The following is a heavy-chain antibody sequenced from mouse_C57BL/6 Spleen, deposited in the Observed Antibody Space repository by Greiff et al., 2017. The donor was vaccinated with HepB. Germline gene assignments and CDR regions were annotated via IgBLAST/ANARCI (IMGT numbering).Heavy chain of an antibody. CDR1: GYSITSGYY. D-gene: IGHD2-3*01. CDR2: ISYDGSN. Sequence: EVKLLESGPGLVKPSQSLSLTCSVTGYSITSGYYWNWIRQFPGNKLEWMGYISYDGSNNYNPSLKNRISITRDTSKNQFFLKLNSVTTEDTATYYCAREGDGYYLHYAMDYWGQGTSVTVSS. V-gene: IGHV3-6*01. CDR3: AREGDGYYLHYAMDY. J-gene: IGHJ4*01.